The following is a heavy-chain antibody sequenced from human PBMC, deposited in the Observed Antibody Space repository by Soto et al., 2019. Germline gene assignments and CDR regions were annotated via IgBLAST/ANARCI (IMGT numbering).Heavy chain of an antibody. J-gene: IGHJ6*02. D-gene: IGHD3-22*01. Sequence: GESLKISCKGSGYSFTSYWISWVRQMPGKGLEWMGRIDPSDSYTNYSPSFQGHVTISADKSISTAYLQWSSLKASDTAMYYCARPMYYYDSSGSGFGYYYGMDVWGQGTTVTVSS. CDR2: IDPSDSYT. V-gene: IGHV5-10-1*01. CDR3: ARPMYYYDSSGSGFGYYYGMDV. CDR1: GYSFTSYW.